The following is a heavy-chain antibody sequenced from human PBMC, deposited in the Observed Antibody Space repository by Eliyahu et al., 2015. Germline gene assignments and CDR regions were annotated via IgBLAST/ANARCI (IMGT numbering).Heavy chain of an antibody. V-gene: IGHV4-38-2*01. CDR3: ARIKDSRGNWFDP. D-gene: IGHD2-15*01. Sequence: QVQLQESGPGLVKPSETLSLTCAVSTYSISSGYYWGWIRQPPGKGLEWIASISHTGGTHYNPSLKSRVTISVDTSKNQFSLKLSSVTAADTAVYYCARIKDSRGNWFDPWGQGTLVTVSS. CDR1: TYSISSGYY. J-gene: IGHJ5*02. CDR2: ISHTGGT.